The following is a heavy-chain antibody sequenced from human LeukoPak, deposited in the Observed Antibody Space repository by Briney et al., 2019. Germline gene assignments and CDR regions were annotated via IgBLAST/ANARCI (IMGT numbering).Heavy chain of an antibody. CDR1: GFTVSSDY. V-gene: IGHV3-53*01. CDR3: ARLQWQFYR. J-gene: IGHJ4*02. D-gene: IGHD6-19*01. Sequence: GGSLRLSSAASGFTVSSDYIIWVRQARGKGLEWVSAIYSGGSTYYADSVKGRFTISRDNSKNTLYLQMNSLRAEDTAVYYCARLQWQFYRWGQGTLVTVSS. CDR2: IYSGGST.